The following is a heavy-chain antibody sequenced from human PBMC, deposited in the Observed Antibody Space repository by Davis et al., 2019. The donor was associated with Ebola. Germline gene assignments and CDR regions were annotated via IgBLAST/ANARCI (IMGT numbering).Heavy chain of an antibody. CDR2: INPSGGST. D-gene: IGHD2-15*01. CDR1: GYTFTSYY. CDR3: AREWIVVVVAANHYYYYGMDV. V-gene: IGHV1-46*01. Sequence: ASVKVSCKASGYTFTSYYMHWVRQAPGQGLEWMGIINPSGGSTSYAQKFQGRVTMTRDPSTSTVDMELSSLRSDDTAVYYCAREWIVVVVAANHYYYYGMDVWGKGTTVTVSS. J-gene: IGHJ6*04.